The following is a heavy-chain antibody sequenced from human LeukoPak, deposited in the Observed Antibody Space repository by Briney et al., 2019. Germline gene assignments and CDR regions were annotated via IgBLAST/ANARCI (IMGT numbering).Heavy chain of an antibody. V-gene: IGHV3-23*01. J-gene: IGHJ5*02. CDR3: AKDPVAYSSGWYT. Sequence: TGGSLRLSCAASGFTFSSFAMSWVRQAPGKGLEWVSAISGSGGSTYYADSMRGLFTISRDNSKNTLYLQMNSLRAEDTAVYYCAKDPVAYSSGWYTWGQGTLVTVSS. CDR1: GFTFSSFA. CDR2: ISGSGGST. D-gene: IGHD6-19*01.